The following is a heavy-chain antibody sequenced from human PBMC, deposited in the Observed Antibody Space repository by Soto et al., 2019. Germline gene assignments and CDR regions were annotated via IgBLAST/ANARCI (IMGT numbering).Heavy chain of an antibody. V-gene: IGHV1-18*04. J-gene: IGHJ3*02. Sequence: QVQLVQSGAEVKKSGASVKVSCKASGYTFISYGISWVRQAPGQGLEWMGWISAYNGNTNYAQKVQGRVTVTTDTSTSTAYMELKRLISDDTAVYYCARDFVPGRMVRGVSAFDIWGQGTMVTVSS. CDR1: GYTFISYG. CDR3: ARDFVPGRMVRGVSAFDI. D-gene: IGHD3-10*01. CDR2: ISAYNGNT.